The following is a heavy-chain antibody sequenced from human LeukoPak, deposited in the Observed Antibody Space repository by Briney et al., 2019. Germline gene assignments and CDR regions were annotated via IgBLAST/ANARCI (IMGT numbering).Heavy chain of an antibody. CDR3: AREGAISNFDY. V-gene: IGHV3-23*01. Sequence: PGGSLRLSCAASGFNFANHAMSWVRQTPGKGLEWVSAISGGGDITYYADSVTGRFTISRDNSKDTLFLQMHSLRPGDTAVYYCAREGAISNFDYWGQGTLVTVSS. D-gene: IGHD2-2*02. J-gene: IGHJ4*02. CDR2: ISGGGDIT. CDR1: GFNFANHA.